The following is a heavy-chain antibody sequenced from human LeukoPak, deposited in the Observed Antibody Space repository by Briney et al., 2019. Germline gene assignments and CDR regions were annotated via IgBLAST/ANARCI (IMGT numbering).Heavy chain of an antibody. J-gene: IGHJ6*03. V-gene: IGHV3-30*02. Sequence: GSLRLSCAASGFTFSSYGMHWVRQAPGKGLEWVAFIRYDGSNKYYADSVKGRFTISRDNSKNTLYLQMNSLRAEDTAVYYCARIAAAGVDYYYYYMDVWGKGTTVTISS. CDR1: GFTFSSYG. CDR3: ARIAAAGVDYYYYYMDV. CDR2: IRYDGSNK. D-gene: IGHD6-13*01.